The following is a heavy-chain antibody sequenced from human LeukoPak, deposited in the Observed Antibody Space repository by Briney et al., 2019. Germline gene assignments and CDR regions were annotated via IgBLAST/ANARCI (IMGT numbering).Heavy chain of an antibody. D-gene: IGHD3-22*01. CDR3: ARGHSYYYDSSAYYPDFDY. CDR1: GGSISTYY. J-gene: IGHJ4*02. Sequence: SETLSLACTVFGGSISTYYWSWIRQPPGKGLEWIGYIYYSGSTNYNPSLKSRVTISVDKSKNQFSLKLSSVTAAGTAVYYCARGHSYYYDSSAYYPDFDYWGQGTLVTVSS. V-gene: IGHV4-59*01. CDR2: IYYSGST.